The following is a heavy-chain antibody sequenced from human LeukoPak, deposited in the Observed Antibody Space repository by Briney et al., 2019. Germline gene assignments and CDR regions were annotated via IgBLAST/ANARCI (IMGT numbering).Heavy chain of an antibody. CDR1: RVSISNYY. J-gene: IGHJ4*02. V-gene: IGHV4-59*08. CDR3: ARVARCTSCFDVDY. Sequence: SETLSLTCTVSRVSISNYYWSWIRQPPGKGLEWIGYIYYSGSTNYNPSLKSRVTISVDTSKNQFSLTLSSVTAADTAVYYCARVARCTSCFDVDYWGQGTLVTVSS. CDR2: IYYSGST. D-gene: IGHD2-2*01.